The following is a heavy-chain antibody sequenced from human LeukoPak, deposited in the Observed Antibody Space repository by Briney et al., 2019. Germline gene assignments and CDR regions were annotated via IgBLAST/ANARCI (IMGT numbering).Heavy chain of an antibody. V-gene: IGHV4-34*01. CDR1: GGSLSGYY. Sequence: SETLSLTCAVYGGSLSGYYWSRIRQPPGKGLEWIGEINHSGSTNYNPSLKSRVTISVDTSKNQFSLKLSSVTAADTAVYYCARGKTTGTFSYYFDYWGQGTLVTVSS. J-gene: IGHJ4*02. D-gene: IGHD1-1*01. CDR2: INHSGST. CDR3: ARGKTTGTFSYYFDY.